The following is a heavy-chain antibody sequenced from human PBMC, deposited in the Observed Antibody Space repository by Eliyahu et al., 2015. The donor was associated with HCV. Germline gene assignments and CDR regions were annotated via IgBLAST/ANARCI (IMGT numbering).Heavy chain of an antibody. CDR3: ARGCSSTSCYVRRAFDI. CDR2: IYYSGST. D-gene: IGHD2-2*01. CDR1: GGSISSGGYY. J-gene: IGHJ3*02. V-gene: IGHV4-31*03. Sequence: QVQLQESGPGLVKPSQTLSLTCTVSGGSISSGGYYWSWIRQHPGKGLEWIGYIYYSGSTYYNPSLKSRVTISVDTSKNQFSLKLSSVTAADTAVYYCARGCSSTSCYVRRAFDIWGQGTMVTVSS.